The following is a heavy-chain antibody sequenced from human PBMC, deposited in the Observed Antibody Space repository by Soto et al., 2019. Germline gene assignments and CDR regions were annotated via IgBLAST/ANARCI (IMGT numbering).Heavy chain of an antibody. CDR1: GFNFDPYT. V-gene: IGHV3-49*04. J-gene: IGHJ4*02. CDR2: IRRIAYGGTT. Sequence: EVQVVESGGGLVQPGRSLRLSCSASGFNFDPYTLSWVRLTPGKGLEWVGFIRRIAYGGTTDYAASVKGRFTISRDDSRKIVYLQISRLKIEDTAVYYCSRSLAIDVDSLGQGTLVTVSS. CDR3: SRSLAIDVDS.